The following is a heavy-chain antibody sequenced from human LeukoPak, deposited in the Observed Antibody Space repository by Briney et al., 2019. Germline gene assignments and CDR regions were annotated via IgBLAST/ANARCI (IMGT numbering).Heavy chain of an antibody. J-gene: IGHJ4*02. V-gene: IGHV1-2*02. CDR1: GYTFTDYF. CDR3: ARGRAIVGATTLFDY. Sequence: ASVKVSCKASGYTFTDYFMHWVRQAPGQGLEWMGWINPNNGGTNYAQKVQGRITMTRDTSISTAYMELSNLRSDDTAVYYCARGRAIVGATTLFDYWGQGTLVTVSS. CDR2: INPNNGGT. D-gene: IGHD1-26*01.